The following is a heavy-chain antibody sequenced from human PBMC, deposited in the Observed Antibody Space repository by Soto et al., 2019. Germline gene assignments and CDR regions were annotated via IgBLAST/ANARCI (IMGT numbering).Heavy chain of an antibody. J-gene: IGHJ6*02. Sequence: PGGSLRLSCAASGFTFSSYSMHWVRQAPGKGLEWVSSIGTRSDIYYADSVKGRFTIFRDNAKNSLSLQMNSMTAEDTAVYYCAREETAWPLAYGLDVWGQGTTVTVSS. CDR2: IGTRSDI. CDR3: AREETAWPLAYGLDV. D-gene: IGHD2-21*02. CDR1: GFTFSSYS. V-gene: IGHV3-21*01.